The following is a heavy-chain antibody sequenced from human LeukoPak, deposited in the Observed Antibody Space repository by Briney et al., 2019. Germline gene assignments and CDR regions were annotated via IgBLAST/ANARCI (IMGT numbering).Heavy chain of an antibody. CDR2: ISSSSSYI. CDR3: ARDSSGWGL. J-gene: IGHJ3*01. V-gene: IGHV3-21*01. Sequence: GGSLRLSCTASGFSVSSNSMSWVRQAPGKGLEWVSSISSSSSYIYYADSVKGRFTISRDNAKNSLYLQMNSLRAEDTAVYYCARDSSGWGLWGQGTMVTVSS. D-gene: IGHD6-19*01. CDR1: GFSVSSNS.